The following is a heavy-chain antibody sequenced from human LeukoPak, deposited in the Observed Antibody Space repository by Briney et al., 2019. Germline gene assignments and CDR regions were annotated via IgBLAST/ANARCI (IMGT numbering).Heavy chain of an antibody. CDR3: ARGRYCSGGICYFDY. J-gene: IGHJ4*02. CDR1: RFTFSSYW. CDR2: IRQDGSET. D-gene: IGHD2-15*01. Sequence: PGGSLRLSCAASRFTFSSYWMSWVRRAPGKGLEWVANIRQDGSETYFVDSVKGRFTISRDNANNSLYTQMNSLRAEDTAVCYCARGRYCSGGICYFDYWGQGTLVTVSS. V-gene: IGHV3-7*04.